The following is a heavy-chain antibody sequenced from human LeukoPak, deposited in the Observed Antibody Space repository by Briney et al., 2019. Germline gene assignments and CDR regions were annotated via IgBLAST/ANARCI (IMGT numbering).Heavy chain of an antibody. V-gene: IGHV1-18*01. CDR2: ISAYNGNT. CDR1: GYTFTSYG. CDR3: ATTKYYDFWSGYLEIDP. J-gene: IGHJ5*02. Sequence: GASVKVPCKASGYTFTSYGISWVRQAPGQGLEWMGWISAYNGNTNYAQKLQGRVTMTTDTSTSTAYMELRSLRSDDTAVYYCATTKYYDFWSGYLEIDPWGQGTLVTVSS. D-gene: IGHD3-3*01.